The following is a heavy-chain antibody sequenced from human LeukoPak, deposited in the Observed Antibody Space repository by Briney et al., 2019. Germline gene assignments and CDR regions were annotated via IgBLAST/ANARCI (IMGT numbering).Heavy chain of an antibody. Sequence: GESLKISCKGSGYSFTSYWISWVRQMPGKGLEWMGRIDPSDSCTNYSPSFQGHVTISADKSISTAYLQWSSLKASDTAMYYCASSIAAAGVFDYWGQGTLVTVSS. CDR1: GYSFTSYW. J-gene: IGHJ4*02. CDR3: ASSIAAAGVFDY. V-gene: IGHV5-10-1*01. CDR2: IDPSDSCT. D-gene: IGHD6-13*01.